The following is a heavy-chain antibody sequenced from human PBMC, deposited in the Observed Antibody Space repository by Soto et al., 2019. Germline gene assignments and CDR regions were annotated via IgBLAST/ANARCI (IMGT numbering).Heavy chain of an antibody. CDR1: GGSISSGGYY. CDR3: ARGHSGYDFTYYYYGMDV. CDR2: IYYSGST. Sequence: QVQLQESGPGLVKPSQTLSLTCTVSGGSISSGGYYWSWIRQHPGKGLEGIGYIYYSGSTYYNPSLKSRVTISVDASKNQFSLKLSSVTAADTAVYYCARGHSGYDFTYYYYGMDVWGQGTTVTVSS. J-gene: IGHJ6*02. D-gene: IGHD5-12*01. V-gene: IGHV4-31*03.